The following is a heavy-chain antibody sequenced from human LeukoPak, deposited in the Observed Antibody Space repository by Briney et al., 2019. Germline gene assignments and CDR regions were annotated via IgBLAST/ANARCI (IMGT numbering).Heavy chain of an antibody. V-gene: IGHV1-69*04. CDR3: AREGSGSSFDY. D-gene: IGHD1-26*01. J-gene: IGHJ4*02. CDR2: IIPILGIA. CDR1: GGTFSSYA. Sequence: ASVKVSRKASGGTFSSYAISWVRQAPGQGLEWMGRIIPILGIANYAQKFQGRVTITADKSTSTAYMELSSLRSEDTAVYYCAREGSGSSFDYWGQGTLVTVSS.